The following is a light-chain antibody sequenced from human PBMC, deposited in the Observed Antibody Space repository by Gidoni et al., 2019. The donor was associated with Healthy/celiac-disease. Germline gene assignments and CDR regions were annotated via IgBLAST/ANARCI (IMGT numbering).Light chain of an antibody. V-gene: IGKV3-11*01. CDR2: DAS. CDR3: QQRSNWPPMYT. CDR1: QSVRSY. J-gene: IGKJ2*01. Sequence: EIVLTQSPATLSLSPGERATLSGRASQSVRSYLAWYQQKPGQAPRLLIYDASNRATGIPARFSGSESGTDFTLTVSSLEPEDFAVYYGQQRSNWPPMYTFGQGTKLEIK.